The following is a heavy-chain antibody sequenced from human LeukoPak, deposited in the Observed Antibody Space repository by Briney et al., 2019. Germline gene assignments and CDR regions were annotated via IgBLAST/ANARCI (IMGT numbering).Heavy chain of an antibody. Sequence: GGSLRLSCAASGFTFSSYAMHWVRQAPGKGLEWVAVISYDGSNKYYADSVKGRFTISRDNAKKSLYLQMNSLRAEDTAVYYCARKGYFSDDAFDIWGQGTMVTVSS. CDR1: GFTFSSYA. CDR2: ISYDGSNK. J-gene: IGHJ3*02. D-gene: IGHD2-15*01. CDR3: ARKGYFSDDAFDI. V-gene: IGHV3-30*04.